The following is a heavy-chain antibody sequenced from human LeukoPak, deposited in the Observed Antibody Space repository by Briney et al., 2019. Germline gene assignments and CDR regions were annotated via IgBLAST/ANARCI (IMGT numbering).Heavy chain of an antibody. CDR2: INANNGNT. J-gene: IGHJ4*02. D-gene: IGHD3-10*01. CDR1: GYTFTSYG. CDR3: ARDYFAMVRGVIIPPLGY. V-gene: IGHV1-18*01. Sequence: ASVKVSCKASGYTFTSYGMSWVRQAPGQGLEWMGWINANNGNTNYAQKLQGRVTMTRDTSTSTAYMELRSLRSDDTPVYYCARDYFAMVRGVIIPPLGYWGQGTLVTVSS.